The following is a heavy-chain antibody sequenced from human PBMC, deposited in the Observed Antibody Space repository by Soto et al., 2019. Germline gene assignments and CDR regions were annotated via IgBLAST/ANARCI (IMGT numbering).Heavy chain of an antibody. CDR3: ARQASYWHGGGGWLDP. Sequence: EVQLVESGGGLVQPGGSLRLSCAASGFTFSAYDMHWVRQPTGKGLEWVSAIGTQHDTYYPDSVKGRFTISRENAKSSLYLQMNSLRTGETAVYYCARQASYWHGGGGWLDPWGQGTLVTVSS. D-gene: IGHD2-8*02. J-gene: IGHJ5*02. CDR2: IGTQHDT. CDR1: GFTFSAYD. V-gene: IGHV3-13*01.